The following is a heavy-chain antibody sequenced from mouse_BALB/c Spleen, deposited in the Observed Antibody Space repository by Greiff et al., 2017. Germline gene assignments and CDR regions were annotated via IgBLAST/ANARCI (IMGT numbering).Heavy chain of an antibody. CDR1: GFSLTSYG. J-gene: IGHJ4*01. Sequence: VKLMESGPGLVAPSQSLSITCTVSGFSLTSYGVHWVRQPPGKGLEWLGVIWAGGSTNYNSALMSRLSISKDNSKSQVFLKMNSLQTDDTAMYYCARDKGAYYYAMDYWGQGTSVTVSS. D-gene: IGHD2-10*01. CDR2: IWAGGST. CDR3: ARDKGAYYYAMDY. V-gene: IGHV2-9*02.